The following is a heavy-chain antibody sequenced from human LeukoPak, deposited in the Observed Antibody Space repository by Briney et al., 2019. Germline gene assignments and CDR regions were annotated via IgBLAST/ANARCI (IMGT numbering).Heavy chain of an antibody. V-gene: IGHV4-61*01. J-gene: IGHJ4*02. Sequence: PSETLSLTCTVSGGSVSSGSYYWSWIRQPPGKGLEWIGYIYYSGSTNYNPSLKSRVTISVDTSKNQFSLKLSSVTAADTAVYYCARGIGQGSDYWGQGTLVTVSS. CDR2: IYYSGST. CDR3: ARGIGQGSDY. CDR1: GGSVSSGSYY.